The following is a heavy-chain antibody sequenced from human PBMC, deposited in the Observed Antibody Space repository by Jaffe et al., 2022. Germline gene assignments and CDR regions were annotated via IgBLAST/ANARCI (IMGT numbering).Heavy chain of an antibody. CDR2: INPSGGST. D-gene: IGHD4-17*01. Sequence: QVQLVQSGAEVKKPGASVKVSCKASGYTFTSYYMHWVRQAPGQGLEWMGIINPSGGSTSYAQKFQGRVTMTRDTSTSTVYMELSSLRSEDTAVYYCARDPPLRLGGGGFDYWGQGTLVTVSS. V-gene: IGHV1-46*01. CDR3: ARDPPLRLGGGGFDY. CDR1: GYTFTSYY. J-gene: IGHJ4*02.